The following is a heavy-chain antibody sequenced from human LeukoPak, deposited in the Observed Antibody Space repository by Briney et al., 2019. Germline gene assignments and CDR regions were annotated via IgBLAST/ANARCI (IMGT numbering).Heavy chain of an antibody. V-gene: IGHV4-59*01. CDR1: GGSISGYY. CDR2: IFYSGST. Sequence: SETLSLTCTVSGGSISGYYWSWIRQPPGKGLECVGYIFYSGSTNYNPCLKSRVIISVDTSKNQFSLKLSSVTAADTAVYCCARARYYYDSSGYLYFDYWGQGTLVTVSS. CDR3: ARARYYYDSSGYLYFDY. J-gene: IGHJ4*02. D-gene: IGHD3-22*01.